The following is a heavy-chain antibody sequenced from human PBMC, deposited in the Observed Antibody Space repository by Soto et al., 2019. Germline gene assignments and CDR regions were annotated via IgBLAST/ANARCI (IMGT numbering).Heavy chain of an antibody. D-gene: IGHD3-22*01. CDR1: GFTFSSYS. J-gene: IGHJ6*02. V-gene: IGHV3-21*01. CDR3: ASRGLKGYYYDSSGYYVEMDYYYGMDV. Sequence: EVQLVESGGGLVKPGGSLRLSCAASGFTFSSYSMNWVRQAPGKGLEWVSSISSSSSYIYYADSVKGRFTISRDNAKNSLYLQMNSLRAEDTAVYYCASRGLKGYYYDSSGYYVEMDYYYGMDVWGQGTTVTVSS. CDR2: ISSSSSYI.